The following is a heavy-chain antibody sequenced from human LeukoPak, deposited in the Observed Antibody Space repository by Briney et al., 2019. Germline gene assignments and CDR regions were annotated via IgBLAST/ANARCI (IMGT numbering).Heavy chain of an antibody. CDR1: GFTFSSYS. CDR3: ARDQATGDSSGWSYFDY. D-gene: IGHD6-19*01. J-gene: IGHJ4*02. CDR2: ISSSSYI. Sequence: GGSLRLSCAASGFTFSSYSMNWVRQAPGKGPEWVSSISSSSYIYYADSVKGRFTISRDNAKNSLYLQMNSLRAEDTAVYYCARDQATGDSSGWSYFDYWGQGTLVTVSS. V-gene: IGHV3-21*01.